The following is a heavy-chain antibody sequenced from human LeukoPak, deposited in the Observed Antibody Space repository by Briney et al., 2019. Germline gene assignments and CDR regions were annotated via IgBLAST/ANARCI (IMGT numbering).Heavy chain of an antibody. J-gene: IGHJ5*02. V-gene: IGHV3-11*01. CDR3: ARTPLQYRLLNSWFDP. CDR1: GFTFSDYY. Sequence: PGGSLRLSCAASGFTFSDYYMSWIRQAPGKGLEWVSYISSSGSTIYYADSVKGRFTISRDNAKNSLYLQMNSLRAEDTAVYYCARTPLQYRLLNSWFDPWGQGTLVTVSS. D-gene: IGHD2-2*01. CDR2: ISSSGSTI.